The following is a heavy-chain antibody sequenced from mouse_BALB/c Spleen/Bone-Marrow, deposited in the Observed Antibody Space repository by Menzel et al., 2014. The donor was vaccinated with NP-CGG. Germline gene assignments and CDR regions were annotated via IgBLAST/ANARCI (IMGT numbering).Heavy chain of an antibody. CDR1: GYTFTSYW. V-gene: IGHV1S81*02. CDR3: ARTYGDSPYFYGMDY. Sequence: KESGAELVKPGTSVKLSCKTSGYTFTSYWMHWVKQRPGQGLEWIGEINPSNGRTNYNEKFKNKATLTVDKSSSTAYMQLSSLTSEDSAVYFCARTYGDSPYFYGMDYWGQGTSVTVSS. J-gene: IGHJ4*01. CDR2: INPSNGRT. D-gene: IGHD2-13*01.